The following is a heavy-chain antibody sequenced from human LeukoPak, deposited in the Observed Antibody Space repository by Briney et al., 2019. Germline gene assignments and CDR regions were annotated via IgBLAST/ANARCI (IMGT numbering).Heavy chain of an antibody. CDR1: GFTFSSYT. Sequence: GGSLRLSCAASGFTFSSYTMSWVRQAPGKGLEWVSGISGSGGSTYYADPVKGRFTISRDNSKNTLYLQMNSLRAEDTAVYYCAKDRYYDSSGPSDYWGQGTLVTVSS. J-gene: IGHJ4*02. CDR3: AKDRYYDSSGPSDY. D-gene: IGHD3-22*01. V-gene: IGHV3-23*01. CDR2: ISGSGGST.